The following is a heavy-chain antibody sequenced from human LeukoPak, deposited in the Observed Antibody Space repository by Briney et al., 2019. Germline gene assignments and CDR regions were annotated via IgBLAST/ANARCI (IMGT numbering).Heavy chain of an antibody. V-gene: IGHV1-18*01. CDR3: ARGYDYGDYVGDFDY. CDR1: GYTFTSYP. J-gene: IGHJ4*02. Sequence: ASVKVSCKDSGYTFTSYPISWVRQAPGQGLEWMGWITTYNGNTNYAQKLQGRVTMTTDTSTSTAYMDLRGLRSDDTAVYYCARGYDYGDYVGDFDYWGQGTLVTVSS. D-gene: IGHD4-17*01. CDR2: ITTYNGNT.